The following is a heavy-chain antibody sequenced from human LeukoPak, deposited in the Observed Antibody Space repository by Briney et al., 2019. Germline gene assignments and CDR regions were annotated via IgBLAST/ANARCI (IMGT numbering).Heavy chain of an antibody. D-gene: IGHD3-22*01. J-gene: IGHJ1*01. CDR2: IYHSGRT. V-gene: IGHV4-39*01. CDR3: ARRRYYDGSGYLE. CDR1: GDSVGRSDSY. Sequence: PSETLSLTCSVSGDSVGRSDSYWDWIRQPPGKGLEWIGTIYHSGRTYYSPSPKSRVTMSVDPSNNQFSLNLRSVTAADTAVYYCARRRYYDGSGYLEWGQGTLLSVSS.